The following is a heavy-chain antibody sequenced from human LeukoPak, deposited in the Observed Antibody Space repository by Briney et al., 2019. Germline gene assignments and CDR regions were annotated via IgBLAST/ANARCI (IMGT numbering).Heavy chain of an antibody. J-gene: IGHJ1*01. Sequence: ASVKVSCKASGYSFSSYDINWVRQATGQGLEWMGWINPNSGGTNYAQKFQGRVTMTRDTSISTAYMELSRLRSDDTAVYYCARLSTGYSSSWYTAEYFQHWGQGTLVTVSS. D-gene: IGHD6-13*01. CDR2: INPNSGGT. CDR1: GYSFSSYD. V-gene: IGHV1-2*02. CDR3: ARLSTGYSSSWYTAEYFQH.